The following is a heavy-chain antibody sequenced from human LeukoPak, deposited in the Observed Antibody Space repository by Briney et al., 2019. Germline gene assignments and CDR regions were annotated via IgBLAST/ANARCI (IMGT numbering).Heavy chain of an antibody. D-gene: IGHD3-3*01. CDR2: IYYSGST. V-gene: IGHV4-59*08. Sequence: PFETLSLTSTVSVVSLTGDDRSSIPQPPGQGLEWIGCIYYSGSTNYYPSLKSRVTISVDTSKNQFSLKLSSVTAADTAVYYCARPQLPEITIFGVTDAFDIWGQGTMVTVSS. CDR3: ARPQLPEITIFGVTDAFDI. CDR1: VVSLTGDD. J-gene: IGHJ3*02.